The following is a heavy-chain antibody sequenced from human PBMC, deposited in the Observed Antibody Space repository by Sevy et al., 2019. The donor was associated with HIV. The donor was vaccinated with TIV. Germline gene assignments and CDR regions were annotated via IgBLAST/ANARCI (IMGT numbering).Heavy chain of an antibody. D-gene: IGHD5-12*01. CDR3: AREPGYNGVYYYYGMDV. V-gene: IGHV6-1*01. CDR1: GDSVSSNSAA. Sequence: SQTLSLTCAISGDSVSSNSAAWNWIGQSPSRGLEWLGRTYYRSKWYNDYAVSVKSRITINPDTSKNQFSLQLNSVTPEDTAVYYCAREPGYNGVYYYYGMDVWGQGTTVTVSS. J-gene: IGHJ6*02. CDR2: TYYRSKWYN.